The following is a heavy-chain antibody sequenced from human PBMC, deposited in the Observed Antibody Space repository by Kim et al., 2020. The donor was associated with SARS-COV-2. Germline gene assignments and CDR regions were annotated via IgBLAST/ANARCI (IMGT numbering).Heavy chain of an antibody. Sequence: GGSLRLSCAASGFIFDEYTMHWVRQPPGKRLEWVSLISWDGDHTFYADSVKGRFTISRDNSKRSLDLQMNSLRTEDTAFYYCAGFYDDSSGHYYADYWGQGTPVTVSS. CDR2: ISWDGDHT. V-gene: IGHV3-43*01. CDR1: GFIFDEYT. J-gene: IGHJ4*02. CDR3: AGFYDDSSGHYYADY. D-gene: IGHD3-22*01.